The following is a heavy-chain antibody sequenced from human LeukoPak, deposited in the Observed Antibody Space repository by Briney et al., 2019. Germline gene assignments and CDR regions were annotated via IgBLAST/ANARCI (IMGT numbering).Heavy chain of an antibody. CDR3: ARMRGTASGWFDP. Sequence: VKPSETLSLTCTVSGGSIKNYYWTWIRQPPGKGLEWIGYIYYSGSTNYNPSLKSRVTISVDTSKNQFSLKLSSVTAADTAVYYCARMRGTASGWFDPWGQGTLVTVSS. D-gene: IGHD1-7*01. CDR2: IYYSGST. J-gene: IGHJ5*02. CDR1: GGSIKNYY. V-gene: IGHV4-59*01.